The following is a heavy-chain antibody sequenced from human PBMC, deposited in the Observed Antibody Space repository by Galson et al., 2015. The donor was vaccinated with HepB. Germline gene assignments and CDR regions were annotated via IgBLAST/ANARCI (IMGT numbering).Heavy chain of an antibody. CDR3: AKQYCSGDCWFDS. Sequence: SLRLSCAVSGFDVSRSFVSWVRQAPGKGLKWVAVIYTGGNSYYADSVQDRFTISRDESKNTVYLHMDSLRAEDTAIYYCAKQYCSGDCWFDSWGQGPLVTVSS. J-gene: IGHJ5*01. V-gene: IGHV3-53*01. D-gene: IGHD2-21*02. CDR2: IYTGGNS. CDR1: GFDVSRSF.